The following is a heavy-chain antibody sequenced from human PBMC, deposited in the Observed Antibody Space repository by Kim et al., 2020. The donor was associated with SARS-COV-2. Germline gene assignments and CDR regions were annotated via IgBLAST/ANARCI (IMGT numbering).Heavy chain of an antibody. Sequence: GGSLRLSCAASGFTFSSYAMSWVRQAPGKGLEWVSGISDSGGGTYYPDSVKGRFTISRDNSKNTLYLQMHSLRAEDTAVYYCAKRQIKNGHFDYWGQGTLVTVSS. V-gene: IGHV3-23*01. CDR1: GFTFSSYA. CDR2: ISDSGGGT. J-gene: IGHJ4*02. CDR3: AKRQIKNGHFDY. D-gene: IGHD1-1*01.